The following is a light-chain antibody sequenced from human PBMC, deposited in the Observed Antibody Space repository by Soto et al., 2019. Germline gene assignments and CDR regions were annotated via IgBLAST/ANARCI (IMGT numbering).Light chain of an antibody. CDR3: QQYGSSPRT. J-gene: IGKJ1*01. CDR1: QTVRSSS. Sequence: DIVLTQTTGTLSLSPGERATLSCRASQTVRSSSLAWYQQKPGQAPRLLIFGASTRAAGFPDRFSGSGSGTDFTLTISRLEPEDFAVYYCQQYGSSPRTFGQGTKV. CDR2: GAS. V-gene: IGKV3-20*01.